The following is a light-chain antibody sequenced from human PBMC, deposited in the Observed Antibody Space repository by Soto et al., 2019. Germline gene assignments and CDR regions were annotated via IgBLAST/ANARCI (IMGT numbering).Light chain of an antibody. CDR2: DVS. J-gene: IGLJ2*01. CDR1: SSDVGGYNY. V-gene: IGLV2-14*01. Sequence: QSVLTQPASVSGSPGQSITISCTGTSSDVGGYNYVSWYQQHPGKAPKLMIYDVSNRPSGVSNRFSGSKSGNTASLTISGLQAEDDDDYYCSSYTSSSTVVFGGGTQLTVL. CDR3: SSYTSSSTVV.